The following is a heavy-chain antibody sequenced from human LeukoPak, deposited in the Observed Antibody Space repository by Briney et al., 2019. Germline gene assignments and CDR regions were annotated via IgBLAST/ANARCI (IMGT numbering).Heavy chain of an antibody. CDR2: IYSGGST. D-gene: IGHD3-22*01. Sequence: GGSLRLSCAASGFTVITNYMSWVRQAPGKGLEWVSTIYSGGSTYYADSVKGRFTISRDNSKNTLYLQMNSLRAEDTAVYYCARGGDSSGSIRSAFDIWGQGTMVTVSS. CDR3: ARGGDSSGSIRSAFDI. CDR1: GFTVITNY. J-gene: IGHJ3*02. V-gene: IGHV3-53*01.